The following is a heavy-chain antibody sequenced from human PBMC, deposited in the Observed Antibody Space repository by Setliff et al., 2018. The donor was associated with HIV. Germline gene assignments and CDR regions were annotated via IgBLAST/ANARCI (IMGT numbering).Heavy chain of an antibody. Sequence: GGSLRLSCAVSGFAVESTHMSWVRQAPGKGLEWVSYISGYSDTIYYADSVKGRLTISRDNSNNTLYLQMNSLRAEDTAVYYCARDTGGVRYGDYVYYYYYMDVWGKGTTVTVSS. D-gene: IGHD4-17*01. CDR3: ARDTGGVRYGDYVYYYYYMDV. CDR2: ISGYSDTI. CDR1: GFAVESTH. V-gene: IGHV3-48*01. J-gene: IGHJ6*03.